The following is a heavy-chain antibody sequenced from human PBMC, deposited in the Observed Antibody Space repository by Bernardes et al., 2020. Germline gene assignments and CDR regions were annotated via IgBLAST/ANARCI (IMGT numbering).Heavy chain of an antibody. CDR1: GYTLTELS. CDR2: FDPEDGET. D-gene: IGHD2-2*01. Sequence: ASVKVSCKASGYTLTELSMHWVRQAPGKGLEWMGGFDPEDGETIYAQKFQGRVTMTEDTSTDTAYMELSSLGSEDTAVYYCATGPALVPAAREAWFDPWGQGTLVTVSS. V-gene: IGHV1-24*01. J-gene: IGHJ5*02. CDR3: ATGPALVPAAREAWFDP.